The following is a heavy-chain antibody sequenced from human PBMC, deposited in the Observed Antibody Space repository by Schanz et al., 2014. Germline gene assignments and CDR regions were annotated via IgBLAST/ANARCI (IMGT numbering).Heavy chain of an antibody. CDR1: GYSFTTYG. CDR3: TKGRTFGR. V-gene: IGHV1-8*02. CDR2: MNSKTGNT. Sequence: QVQLVQSGAEVKKPGASVKVSCKASGYSFTTYGLNWVRQATGQGLEWMGWMNSKTGNTGYAQRFQGRVTMTRNTSITTAYLELSSLRSGDTAVYYCTKGRTFGRWGQGTLVTDSS. J-gene: IGHJ4*02. D-gene: IGHD3-16*01.